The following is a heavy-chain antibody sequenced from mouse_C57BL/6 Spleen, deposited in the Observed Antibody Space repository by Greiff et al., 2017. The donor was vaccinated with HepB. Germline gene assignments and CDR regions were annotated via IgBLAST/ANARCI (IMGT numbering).Heavy chain of an antibody. D-gene: IGHD1-1*01. Sequence: VQLQQSGAELVRPGASVKLSCTASGFNIKDDYMHWVKQRPEQGLEWIGWIDPENGDTEYASKFQGKATITADTSSNTAYLQLSSLPSEDTAVYYCLITTVVAPDWFAYWGQGTLVTVSA. CDR3: LITTVVAPDWFAY. J-gene: IGHJ3*01. CDR1: GFNIKDDY. CDR2: IDPENGDT. V-gene: IGHV14-4*01.